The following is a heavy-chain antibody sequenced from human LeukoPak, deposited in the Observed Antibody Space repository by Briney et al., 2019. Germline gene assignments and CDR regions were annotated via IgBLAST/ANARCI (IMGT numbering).Heavy chain of an antibody. Sequence: PSETLSLICTVSGGSISSYYWGWIRQPPGKGPEWIGSIHYSGSTYYNPSLTSRVTISVDTSKNQFSLRLTSVTAADTAVYYCARRNAIGTGNFYGSGNYADYWGQGTLVTVSS. V-gene: IGHV4-39*01. CDR2: IHYSGST. J-gene: IGHJ4*02. D-gene: IGHD3-10*01. CDR3: ARRNAIGTGNFYGSGNYADY. CDR1: GGSISSYY.